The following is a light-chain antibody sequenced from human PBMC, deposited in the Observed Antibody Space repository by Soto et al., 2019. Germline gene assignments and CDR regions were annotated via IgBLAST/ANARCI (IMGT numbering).Light chain of an antibody. J-gene: IGKJ3*01. CDR1: QILSSN. CDR3: QQYGSSPRT. V-gene: IGKV3-15*01. Sequence: DKLMTQSPATLSVSPGDRVTLSCRASQILSSNLAWYQQKPGQAHRLLIYGAVTRATGVPARFSGSESGTEFTLTISRLEPEDFAVYYCQQYGSSPRTFGPGTKVDIK. CDR2: GAV.